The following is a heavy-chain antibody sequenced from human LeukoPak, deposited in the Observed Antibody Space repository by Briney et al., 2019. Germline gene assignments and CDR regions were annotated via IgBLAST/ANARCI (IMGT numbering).Heavy chain of an antibody. Sequence: GGSLRLSCAASGFTFSGYTLNWVRQAPGKGLEWVSSISSSSTYIHYADSVKGRFTISRDNAKNSVYLQMNSLRAEDTAVYYCARGEQLVDYWGQGTLVTVSS. CDR2: ISSSSTYI. CDR3: ARGEQLVDY. V-gene: IGHV3-21*01. J-gene: IGHJ4*02. D-gene: IGHD6-13*01. CDR1: GFTFSGYT.